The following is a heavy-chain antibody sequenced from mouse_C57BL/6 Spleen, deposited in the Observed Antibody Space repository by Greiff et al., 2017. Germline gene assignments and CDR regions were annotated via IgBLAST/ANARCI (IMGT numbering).Heavy chain of an antibody. Sequence: VQLQQPGAELVKPGASVKLSCKASGYTFTSYWMHWVKQRPGQGLEWIGMIHPNSGSTNYNEKFKSKATLTVDKSSSTAYMQLSSLTSEDSAVYYCARGITTGYYYAMDYWGQGTSVTVSS. CDR1: GYTFTSYW. CDR3: ARGITTGYYYAMDY. CDR2: IHPNSGST. V-gene: IGHV1-64*01. J-gene: IGHJ4*01. D-gene: IGHD1-1*01.